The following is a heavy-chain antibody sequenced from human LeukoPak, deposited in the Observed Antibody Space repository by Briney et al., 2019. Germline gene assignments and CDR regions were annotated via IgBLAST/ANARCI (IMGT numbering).Heavy chain of an antibody. V-gene: IGHV4-39*07. J-gene: IGHJ6*03. CDR3: ARVSLGGQPNESPRYYYYYYMDV. CDR1: GGSISSSSYY. Sequence: SETLSLTCTVSGGSISSSSYYWGWIRQPPGKGLEWIGSIYYSGSTYYNPSLKSRVTISVDTSKNQFSLKLSSVTAADTAVYYCARVSLGGQPNESPRYYYYYYMDVWGKGTTVTVSS. CDR2: IYYSGST. D-gene: IGHD3-16*01.